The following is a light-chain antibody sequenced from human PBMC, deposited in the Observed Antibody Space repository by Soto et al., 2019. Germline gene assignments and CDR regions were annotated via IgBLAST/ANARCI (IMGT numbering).Light chain of an antibody. V-gene: IGKV3-15*01. CDR3: QQSNNWPRT. CDR1: QSVSTT. Sequence: EIVLTQSPGTLSVSPGERVTLSCRASQSVSTTLAWYQHKPGQAPRLLIYGTSTRATGIPARFSGSGSGTEFTLTISSLQSEDFAVYYCQQSNNWPRTFGQGTMVDIK. J-gene: IGKJ1*01. CDR2: GTS.